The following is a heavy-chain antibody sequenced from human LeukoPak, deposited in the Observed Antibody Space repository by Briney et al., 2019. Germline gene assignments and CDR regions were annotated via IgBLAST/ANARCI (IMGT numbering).Heavy chain of an antibody. CDR3: ARGEDFLFDY. J-gene: IGHJ4*02. CDR1: GGSFSGYY. V-gene: IGHV4-34*01. Sequence: PSETLSLTCAVYGGSFSGYYWSWIRQPPGKGLEWIGEINHSGSTNYNPSLKSRVTISVDTPKNQFSLKLSSVTAADTAVYYCARGEDFLFDYWGQGTLVTVSS. CDR2: INHSGST.